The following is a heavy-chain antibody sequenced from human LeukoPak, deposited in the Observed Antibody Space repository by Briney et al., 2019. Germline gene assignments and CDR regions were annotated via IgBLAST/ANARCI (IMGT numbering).Heavy chain of an antibody. CDR1: GFTFSSYS. D-gene: IGHD2-8*02. V-gene: IGHV3-21*01. CDR2: ISSSSSYT. J-gene: IGHJ3*02. Sequence: GGSLRLSCAASGFTFSSYSMNWVRQAPGKGLEWVSSISSSSSYTYYADSMKGRFTISRDNAKNSLYLQMNSLRAEDTAVYYCARGTGAFDIWGQGTVVTVSS. CDR3: ARGTGAFDI.